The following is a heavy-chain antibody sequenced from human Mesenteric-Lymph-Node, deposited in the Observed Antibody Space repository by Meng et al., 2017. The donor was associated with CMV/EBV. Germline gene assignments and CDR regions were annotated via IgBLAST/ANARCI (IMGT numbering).Heavy chain of an antibody. V-gene: IGHV1-18*01. CDR1: GYTFTSYG. CDR2: ISAYNGNT. D-gene: IGHD1-26*01. CDR3: ARESSPPWELDYYYYGMDV. J-gene: IGHJ6*02. Sequence: SVKVSCKASGYTFTSYGISWVRQAPGQGLEWMGWISAYNGNTNYAQKLQGRVTMTTDTSTSTAYMELRSLRSDDTAVYYCARESSPPWELDYYYYGMDVWGQGTTVTVSS.